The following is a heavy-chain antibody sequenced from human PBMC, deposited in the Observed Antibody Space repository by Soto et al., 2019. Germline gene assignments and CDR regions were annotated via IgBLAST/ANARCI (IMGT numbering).Heavy chain of an antibody. J-gene: IGHJ6*02. CDR2: IYYSGRP. D-gene: IGHD3-10*01. Sequence: QVLLQESGPGLVRPSETLSLTCTVSGDPMNTYYWTWIRQPPGKGLEWIGSIYYSGRPDYNPSLESRVTISVDSSKNQFSVTLTSVTAADTAVYYCARSGGNASGNYYSYYYAMDVWGQGTTVTVSS. CDR3: ARSGGNASGNYYSYYYAMDV. CDR1: GDPMNTYY. V-gene: IGHV4-59*01.